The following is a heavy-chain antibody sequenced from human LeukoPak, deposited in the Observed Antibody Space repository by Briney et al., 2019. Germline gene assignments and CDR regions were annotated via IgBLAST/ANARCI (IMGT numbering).Heavy chain of an antibody. CDR3: ARDYLWFGELSGDY. CDR1: GGSISSSSYY. Sequence: SETLSLTCTVSGGSISSSSYYWGWIRQPPGKGLEWIGSIYYSGSTYYNPSLKSRVTISVDTSKNQFSLKLSSVTAADTAVYYCARDYLWFGELSGDYWGPGTLVTVSS. V-gene: IGHV4-39*07. CDR2: IYYSGST. D-gene: IGHD3-10*01. J-gene: IGHJ4*02.